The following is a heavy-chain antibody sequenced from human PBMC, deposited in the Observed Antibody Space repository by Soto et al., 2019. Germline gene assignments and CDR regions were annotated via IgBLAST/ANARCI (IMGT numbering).Heavy chain of an antibody. CDR1: GFTFSSYP. J-gene: IGHJ4*02. D-gene: IGHD3-22*01. V-gene: IGHV3-64D*06. CDR3: VKGEYYYDSSGYYPFDY. Sequence: GGSLRLSCSASGFTFSSYPMHWVRQAPGKGLEYVSSISTNGGSTHYADSVKGRFTISRDNSKNTQYLQMSSLRADDTAVYYCVKGEYYYDSSGYYPFDYWGQGTLVTVSS. CDR2: ISTNGGST.